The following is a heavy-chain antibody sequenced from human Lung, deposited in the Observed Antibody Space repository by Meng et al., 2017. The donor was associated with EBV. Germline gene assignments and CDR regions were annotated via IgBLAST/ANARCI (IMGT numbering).Heavy chain of an antibody. V-gene: IGHV4-30-4*01. D-gene: IGHD2-21*01. CDR2: IHHSGSA. J-gene: IGHJ4*02. Sequence: HLQGSGPGLVGRSHTPSLTCTASGGSMSSGNYYWSWIRQPPGKGLEWIGYIHHSGSAYYNPSLKSRVSISVDTSKNQFSLNLNSMTAADTAVYYCASFDHIPRRNYFDYWGQGTLVTVSS. CDR3: ASFDHIPRRNYFDY. CDR1: GGSMSSGNYY.